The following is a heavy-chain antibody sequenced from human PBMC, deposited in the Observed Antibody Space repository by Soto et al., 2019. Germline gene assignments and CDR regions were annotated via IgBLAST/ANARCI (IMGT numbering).Heavy chain of an antibody. CDR2: IKQDGSEK. J-gene: IGHJ6*03. Sequence: EVQLVESGGGLVQPGGSLRLSCAASGFTFSSYWMSWVRQAPGKGLEWVANIKQDGSEKYYVDSVKGRFTISRDNAKNSLYLQMNRLRAEDTAVYYYARKKAIYYYYYYMDVWGKGTTVTVSS. CDR1: GFTFSSYW. CDR3: ARKKAIYYYYYYMDV. V-gene: IGHV3-7*01.